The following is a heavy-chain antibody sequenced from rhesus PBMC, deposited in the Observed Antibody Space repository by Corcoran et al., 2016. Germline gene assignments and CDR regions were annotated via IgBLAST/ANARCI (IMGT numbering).Heavy chain of an antibody. J-gene: IGHJ4*01. CDR1: GDFISGYY. D-gene: IGHD4-23*01. CDR3: ASVYSNYDY. Sequence: QVQLQESGPGLVKPSETLSLTCAVSGDFISGYYWNWIRQPPGKGLEWIGAIDTSSCTTSYNPSLRRRVTISTDTSKNQLSLKLPSVTAADTALYYCASVYSNYDYWGQGVLVTVSS. CDR2: IDTSSCTT. V-gene: IGHV4-165*02.